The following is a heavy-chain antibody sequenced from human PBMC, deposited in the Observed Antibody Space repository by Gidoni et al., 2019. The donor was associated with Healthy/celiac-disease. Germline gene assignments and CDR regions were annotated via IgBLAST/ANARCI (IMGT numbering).Heavy chain of an antibody. CDR1: VFTFSSYS. CDR2: ISSSSSYI. J-gene: IGHJ4*02. V-gene: IGHV3-21*01. CDR3: ARDRADY. Sequence: EVQLVESGGGLVKPGGSLRLSCAASVFTFSSYSMNCGRHAPGKGLEWVSSISSSSSYINDADSVKGRFTISRDNAKNSLYLQMNSLRAEDTAVYYCARDRADYWGQGTLVTVSS.